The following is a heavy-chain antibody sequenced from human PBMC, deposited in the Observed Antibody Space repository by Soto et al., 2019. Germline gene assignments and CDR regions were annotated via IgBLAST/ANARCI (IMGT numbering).Heavy chain of an antibody. D-gene: IGHD2-2*02. V-gene: IGHV5-51*01. J-gene: IGHJ5*02. Sequence: PGESLKISCKASGYTFSSYWIGWVRQMPGKGLEWMGIIYPGDSDSRYSPSFQGRVTISVDKSNSTAYLQWSSLKASDSALYYCARGHCSSTTCHKGGFDPWGQGTLVTVS. CDR2: IYPGDSDS. CDR3: ARGHCSSTTCHKGGFDP. CDR1: GYTFSSYW.